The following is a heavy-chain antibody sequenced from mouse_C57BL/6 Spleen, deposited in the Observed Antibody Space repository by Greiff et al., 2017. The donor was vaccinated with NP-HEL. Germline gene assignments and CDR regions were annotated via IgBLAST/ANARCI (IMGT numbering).Heavy chain of an antibody. J-gene: IGHJ3*01. CDR2: ISSGGSYT. CDR3: ARQEAYYSNGGFAY. Sequence: EVQLVESGGDLVKPGGSLKLSCAASGFTFSSYGMSWVRQTPDKRLEWVATISSGGSYTYYPDSVKGRFTISRDNAKNTLYLQMSSLKSEDTAMYYCARQEAYYSNGGFAYWGKGTLVTVSA. D-gene: IGHD2-5*01. CDR1: GFTFSSYG. V-gene: IGHV5-6*01.